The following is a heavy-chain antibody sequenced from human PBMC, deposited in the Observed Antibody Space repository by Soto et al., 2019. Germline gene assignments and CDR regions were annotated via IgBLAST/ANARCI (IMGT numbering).Heavy chain of an antibody. V-gene: IGHV4-39*01. J-gene: IGHJ5*02. CDR2: MYYSGTT. D-gene: IGHD6-25*01. Sequence: QLQLQESGPGLVKPSETLSLTCTVSGGSISSSDFYWGWLRQTPGTGLEFIGSMYYSGTTYYNPSLKSRVTDSVDTSKNQFTLKLISVTAADTAVYYCAVVDSTGNWFDPWGEGALVTVSS. CDR1: GGSISSSDFY. CDR3: AVVDSTGNWFDP.